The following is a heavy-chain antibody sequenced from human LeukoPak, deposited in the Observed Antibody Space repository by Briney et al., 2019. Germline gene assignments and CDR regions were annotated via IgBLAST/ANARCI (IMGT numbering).Heavy chain of an antibody. CDR2: INPNSGGT. J-gene: IGHJ4*02. CDR1: GYTFTCYY. Sequence: ASVKVSCKASGYTFTCYYMHWVRQAPGQGLEWMGWINPNSGGTNYAQKFQGRVTMTRDTSISTAYMELSRLRSDDTAVYYCASYYYDSSGPFDYWGQGTLVTVSS. CDR3: ASYYYDSSGPFDY. V-gene: IGHV1-2*02. D-gene: IGHD3-22*01.